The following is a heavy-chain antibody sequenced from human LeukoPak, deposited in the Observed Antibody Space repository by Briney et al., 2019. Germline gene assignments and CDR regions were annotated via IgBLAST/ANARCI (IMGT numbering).Heavy chain of an antibody. Sequence: SETLSLTCAVSGGSISSSNWWSWVRQPPGKGLEWIGEIYHSGSTNYNPSLKSRVTISVDKSKNQFSLKLSSVTAADTAVYYCARKPPSVVTHYFDYWGQGTLVTVSS. D-gene: IGHD4-23*01. V-gene: IGHV4-4*02. CDR2: IYHSGST. CDR1: GGSISSSNW. CDR3: ARKPPSVVTHYFDY. J-gene: IGHJ4*02.